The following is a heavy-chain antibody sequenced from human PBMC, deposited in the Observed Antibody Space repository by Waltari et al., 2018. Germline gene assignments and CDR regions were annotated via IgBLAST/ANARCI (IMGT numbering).Heavy chain of an antibody. D-gene: IGHD4-17*01. J-gene: IGHJ4*02. CDR3: ARPGEGPSSH. Sequence: EVQLVASGGGLIQPGGSLRLSCAASGTIVSANYMNWVRQAPGKGPQLVLVIYSAGRTYYADSVKGRFTISRDNTKNTVYLQMNNLKTEDTAVYYCARPGEGPSSHWGQGTLVTVSS. CDR1: GTIVSANY. CDR2: IYSAGRT. V-gene: IGHV3-53*01.